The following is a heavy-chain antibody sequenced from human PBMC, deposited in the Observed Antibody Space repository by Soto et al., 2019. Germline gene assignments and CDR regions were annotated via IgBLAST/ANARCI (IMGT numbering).Heavy chain of an antibody. D-gene: IGHD3-3*01. V-gene: IGHV3-23*01. Sequence: GGSLRLSCAASGFTFSSYAMSWVRQAPGKGLEWVSAISGSGGSTYYADSVKGRFTISRDNSKSTLYLQMNSLRAEDTAVYYCAKVDGTSIFGVVTQGNDYWGQGTLVTVSS. J-gene: IGHJ4*02. CDR2: ISGSGGST. CDR1: GFTFSSYA. CDR3: AKVDGTSIFGVVTQGNDY.